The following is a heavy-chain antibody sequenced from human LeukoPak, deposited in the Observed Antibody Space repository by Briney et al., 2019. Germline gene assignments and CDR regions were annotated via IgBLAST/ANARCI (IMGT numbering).Heavy chain of an antibody. CDR2: IFSHGET. D-gene: IGHD2-8*01. Sequence: GGSLRLSCAASGFTVGNNYMNWVRQAPGKGLEWVSLIFSHGETSYADSVKGRFTISRDNSKNTLYLQMNGPGVEDTAVYYCARDPPAVSINTYAWGQGTLVTVSS. V-gene: IGHV3-66*01. J-gene: IGHJ4*02. CDR3: ARDPPAVSINTYA. CDR1: GFTVGNNY.